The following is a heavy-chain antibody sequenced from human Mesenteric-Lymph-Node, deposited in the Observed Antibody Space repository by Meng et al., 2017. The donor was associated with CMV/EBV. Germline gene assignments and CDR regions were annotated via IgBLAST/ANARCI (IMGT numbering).Heavy chain of an antibody. CDR3: ARTVYDFRLDL. V-gene: IGHV4-34*01. Sequence: LTCAVYGGSFSGYYWSWIRQPPGKGLEWIGEINHSGSTNYNPSLKSRVTISVDTSKNQFSLKLSSVTAADTAVYYCARTVYDFRLDLWGRGTLVTVSS. CDR1: GGSFSGYY. D-gene: IGHD3-3*01. J-gene: IGHJ2*01. CDR2: INHSGST.